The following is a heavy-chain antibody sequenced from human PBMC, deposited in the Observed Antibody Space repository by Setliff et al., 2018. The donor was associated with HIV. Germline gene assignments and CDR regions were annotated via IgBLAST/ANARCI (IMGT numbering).Heavy chain of an antibody. CDR2: MFYSGRT. V-gene: IGHV4-39*07. CDR3: ARDMMYHYDNSGSFGWFDP. CDR1: GGSIRSSSYY. J-gene: IGHJ5*02. D-gene: IGHD3-22*01. Sequence: PSETLSLTCTVSGGSIRSSSYYWAWLRQSPGKGLEWIGSMFYSGRTYHNPSLKSRVTISIETSKNQFSLKLSSVTAADTAVYSCARDMMYHYDNSGSFGWFDPWCQLTLVTVSS.